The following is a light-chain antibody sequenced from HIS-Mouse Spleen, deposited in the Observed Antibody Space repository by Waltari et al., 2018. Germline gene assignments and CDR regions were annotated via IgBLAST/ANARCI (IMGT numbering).Light chain of an antibody. CDR1: QSVSSN. Sequence: EIVMTQSPATLSVSPGERATLPCRASQSVSSNLSWYQQKPGQAPRLLIYGASTRATSIPARFSGSGSGTEFTLTISSLQSEDFAVYYCQQYNNWPITFGQGTRLEIK. V-gene: IGKV3-15*01. J-gene: IGKJ5*01. CDR3: QQYNNWPIT. CDR2: GAS.